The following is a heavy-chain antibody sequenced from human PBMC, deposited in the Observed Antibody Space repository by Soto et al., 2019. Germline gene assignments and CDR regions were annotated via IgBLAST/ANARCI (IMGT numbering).Heavy chain of an antibody. D-gene: IGHD3-10*01. CDR1: GFTFRSFT. J-gene: IGHJ4*02. CDR2: INSGGYT. CDR3: AKDYGSGRHFEY. V-gene: IGHV3-23*01. Sequence: PGGSLRLSCAASGFTFRSFTMSWVRQAPGKGLEWVSGINSGGYTYDADSVKGRFTISRDNSKNTLYLQMNSLRAEDTAVYYCAKDYGSGRHFEYWGQGTLVTVS.